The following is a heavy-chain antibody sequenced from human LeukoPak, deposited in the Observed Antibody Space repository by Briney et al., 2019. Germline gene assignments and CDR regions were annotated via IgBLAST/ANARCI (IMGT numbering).Heavy chain of an antibody. CDR1: GFTFSDYN. Sequence: GGSLRLSCAASGFTFSDYNMHWVRQAPGKGLDWVALMSPDGNKKYYADSVEGRFTISRDNSKNTLDLQMNSLRAEDTAVYYCAKDQKWGPADYYFDSWGQGTLVTVSS. D-gene: IGHD2-2*01. CDR2: MSPDGNKK. V-gene: IGHV3-30-3*01. CDR3: AKDQKWGPADYYFDS. J-gene: IGHJ4*02.